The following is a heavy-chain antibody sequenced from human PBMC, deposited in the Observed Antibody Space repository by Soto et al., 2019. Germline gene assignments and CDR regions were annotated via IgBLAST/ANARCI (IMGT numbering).Heavy chain of an antibody. Sequence: ASVKVSCKASGYTFTSYAMHWVRQAPGQRLEWMGWINAGNGNTKYSQKFQGRVTITRDTSASTAYMELSSLRSEDTAVYYCAREYQNYYGSGSTDYYYYMDVWGKGTTVTVPS. V-gene: IGHV1-3*01. J-gene: IGHJ6*03. CDR1: GYTFTSYA. D-gene: IGHD3-10*01. CDR2: INAGNGNT. CDR3: AREYQNYYGSGSTDYYYYMDV.